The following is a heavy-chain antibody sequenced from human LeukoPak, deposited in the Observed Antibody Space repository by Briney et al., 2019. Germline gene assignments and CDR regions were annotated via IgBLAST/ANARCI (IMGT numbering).Heavy chain of an antibody. D-gene: IGHD1-1*01. CDR2: ISYDGSNK. J-gene: IGHJ4*02. V-gene: IGHV3-30*18. Sequence: GGSLRLSCTASGFTFSGYSMYCVRQAPGKGLEWVAIISYDGSNKNYADSVKGRFTISRDDSKSTLYLQMNSLRAEDTAVYYCAKDRANAWTFDYWGQGTLVTVSS. CDR3: AKDRANAWTFDY. CDR1: GFTFSGYS.